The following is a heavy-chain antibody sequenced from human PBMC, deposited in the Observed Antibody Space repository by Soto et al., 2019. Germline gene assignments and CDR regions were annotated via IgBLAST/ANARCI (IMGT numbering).Heavy chain of an antibody. D-gene: IGHD4-17*01. CDR3: ARPRGDYAYWYFDL. J-gene: IGHJ2*01. V-gene: IGHV4-59*01. Sequence: QVQLQESGPGLVKPSETLSLTCTVSGGSISSYYWSWIRQPPGKGLEWIGYIYYSGSTNYNPSLKSRVTISVDTSKNQCSLKLSSVTAADTAVYYCARPRGDYAYWYFDLWGRGTLVTVSS. CDR2: IYYSGST. CDR1: GGSISSYY.